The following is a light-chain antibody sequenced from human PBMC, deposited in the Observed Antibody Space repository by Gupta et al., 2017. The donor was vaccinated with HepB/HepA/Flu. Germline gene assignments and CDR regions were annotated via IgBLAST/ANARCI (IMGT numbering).Light chain of an antibody. J-gene: IGLJ1*01. CDR2: DVS. CDR3: NSYTSTSALV. Sequence: QSALTQPASVSGSRGPSITISCTGASSDIGDYNFVSWYQEHTGKAHSLMIYDVSNRPSGVANRFSGSKSGNTASLTISGLQAEDEADYYCNSYTSTSALVFGTGTKVTVL. CDR1: SSDIGDYNF. V-gene: IGLV2-14*03.